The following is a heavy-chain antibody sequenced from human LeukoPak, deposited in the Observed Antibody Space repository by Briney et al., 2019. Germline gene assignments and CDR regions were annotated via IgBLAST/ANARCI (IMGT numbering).Heavy chain of an antibody. V-gene: IGHV4-30-4*08. J-gene: IGHJ5*02. CDR1: GGSISSSSYY. D-gene: IGHD2-2*01. CDR2: IYYSGST. Sequence: SETLSLTCTVSGGSISSSSYYWGWIRQPPGKGLEWIGYIYYSGSTYYNPSLKSRVTISVDTSKNQFSLKLSSVTAADTAVYYCARVFVAPEPKVGLNWFDPWGQGTLVTVSS. CDR3: ARVFVAPEPKVGLNWFDP.